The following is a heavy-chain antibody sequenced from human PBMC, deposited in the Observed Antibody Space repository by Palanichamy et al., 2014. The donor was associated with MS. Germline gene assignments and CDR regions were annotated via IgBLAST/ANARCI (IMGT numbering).Heavy chain of an antibody. D-gene: IGHD4-17*01. J-gene: IGHJ4*01. Sequence: QLQLQESGSGLVKPSQTLSLTCTVSGGFINNGGFTWSWIRQAPGKGLEWIGYRFQSGSTYYNPSLKSRVTMSVDVSKNQFFLKLISVTAADTAAYFCARYGDFTGFAYWGQGILVTVSS. CDR1: GGFINNGGFT. V-gene: IGHV4-30-2*01. CDR2: RFQSGST. CDR3: ARYGDFTGFAY.